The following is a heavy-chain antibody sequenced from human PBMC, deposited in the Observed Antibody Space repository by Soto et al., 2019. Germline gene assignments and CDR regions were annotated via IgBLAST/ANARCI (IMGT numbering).Heavy chain of an antibody. CDR2: IYYSGST. V-gene: IGHV4-31*03. D-gene: IGHD3-10*01. CDR3: ARGDMVWNWFDP. J-gene: IGHJ5*02. CDR1: GGSISSGGYY. Sequence: PSETLSLTCTVSGGSISSGGYYWSWIRQHPGKGLEWIGYIYYSGSTYYNPSLKSRVTISVDTSKNQFSLKLSSVTAADTAVYYCARGDMVWNWFDPWGQGTLVTVSS.